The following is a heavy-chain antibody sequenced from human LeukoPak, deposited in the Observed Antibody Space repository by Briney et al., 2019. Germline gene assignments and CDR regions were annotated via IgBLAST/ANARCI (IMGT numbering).Heavy chain of an antibody. CDR1: GFTLSSYW. CDR2: INQDGSEK. J-gene: IGHJ4*02. V-gene: IGHV3-7*01. Sequence: GGSLRLSCAGPGFTLSSYWMSWVRQAPGKGLEWVANINQDGSEKYYLDSVKGRFTISRDTAKNSLYLQMNSLGAEDTAVYYCAGGQNYFDYWGQGTLVTVSS. CDR3: AGGQNYFDY.